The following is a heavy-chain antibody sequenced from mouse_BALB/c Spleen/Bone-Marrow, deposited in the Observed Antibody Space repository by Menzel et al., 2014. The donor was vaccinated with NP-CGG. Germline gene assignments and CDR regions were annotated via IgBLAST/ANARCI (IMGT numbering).Heavy chain of an antibody. J-gene: IGHJ2*01. Sequence: EVKVEESGGGLVQPGGSRKLSCAASGFTFSSFGMHWVRQAPEKGLEWVAYISSGSSTIFYADTVKGRFTISRGNPKNTLFLQMTSLRSEDTAIYYCTRGGNWEDFDYWGQGTTLTVSS. V-gene: IGHV5-17*02. CDR1: GFTFSSFG. D-gene: IGHD4-1*01. CDR2: ISSGSSTI. CDR3: TRGGNWEDFDY.